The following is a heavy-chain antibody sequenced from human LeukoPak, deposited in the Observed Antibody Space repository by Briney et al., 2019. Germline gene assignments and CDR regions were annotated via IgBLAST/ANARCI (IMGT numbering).Heavy chain of an antibody. D-gene: IGHD3-3*01. CDR1: GGSISSGGYY. Sequence: SETLSLTCTVSGGSISSGGYYWSWIRQPPGKGLEWIGYIYHSGSTYYNPSLKSRVTISVDRSKNQFSLKLSSVTAADTAVYYCARGSQIQPDYDFWSGYVFDYWGQGTLVTVSS. CDR2: IYHSGST. V-gene: IGHV4-30-2*01. J-gene: IGHJ4*02. CDR3: ARGSQIQPDYDFWSGYVFDY.